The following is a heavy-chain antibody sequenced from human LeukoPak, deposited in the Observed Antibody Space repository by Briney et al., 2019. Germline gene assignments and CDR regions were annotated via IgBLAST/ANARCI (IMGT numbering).Heavy chain of an antibody. J-gene: IGHJ4*02. CDR3: ARELGYCTNGVCPFDY. V-gene: IGHV1-2*06. CDR1: GGTFSSYA. CDR2: INPNSGDT. D-gene: IGHD2-8*01. Sequence: ASVKVSCKASGGTFSSYAISRVRQAPGQGLEWMGRINPNSGDTNHAQKFQGRVTMARDTSISTAYMELGSLKSDDTAVYYCARELGYCTNGVCPFDYWGQETLVTVSS.